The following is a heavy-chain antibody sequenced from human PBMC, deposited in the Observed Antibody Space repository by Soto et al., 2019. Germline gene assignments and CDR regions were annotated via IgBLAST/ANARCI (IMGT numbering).Heavy chain of an antibody. CDR3: ARVRVRFLEWLGAEG. CDR1: GGTFSSYA. J-gene: IGHJ4*02. V-gene: IGHV1-69*12. D-gene: IGHD3-3*01. CDR2: IIPIFGTA. Sequence: QVQLVQSGAEVKKPGSSVKVSCKASGGTFSSYAISWVRQAPGQGLEWMGGIIPIFGTANYAQKFQGRVTLTADGCTSTAYMELSRLRSEETAVEYCARVRVRFLEWLGAEGWGPGTVVTVSS.